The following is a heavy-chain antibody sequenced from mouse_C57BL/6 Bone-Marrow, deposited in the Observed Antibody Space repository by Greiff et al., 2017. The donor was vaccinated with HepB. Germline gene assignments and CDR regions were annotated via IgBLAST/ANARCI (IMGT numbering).Heavy chain of an antibody. D-gene: IGHD1-1*01. J-gene: IGHJ3*01. CDR2: IWRGGST. CDR1: GFSFTSYG. CDR3: ASTTVVATPFAY. Sequence: VKVVESGPGLVQPSQSLSITCTVSGFSFTSYGLHWVRQSPGKGLEWLGVIWRGGSTDYNAAFMSRLSITKDNSKSQVFFKMNSLQADDTAIYYCASTTVVATPFAYWGQGTLVTVSA. V-gene: IGHV2-5*01.